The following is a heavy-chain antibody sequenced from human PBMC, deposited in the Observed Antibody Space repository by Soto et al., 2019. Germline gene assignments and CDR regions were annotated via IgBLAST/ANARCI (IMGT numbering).Heavy chain of an antibody. CDR2: IYSGGST. D-gene: IGHD3-10*01. Sequence: GSLRLSCAASGFTVSSNYMSWVRQAPGKGLEWVSVIYSGGSTYYADSVKGRFTISRDNSKNTLYLQMNSLISEDTVVYYCAGGVRGVAGYYYYYMDVWGKGTMVTVSS. CDR3: AGGVRGVAGYYYYYMDV. J-gene: IGHJ6*03. CDR1: GFTVSSNY. V-gene: IGHV3-53*01.